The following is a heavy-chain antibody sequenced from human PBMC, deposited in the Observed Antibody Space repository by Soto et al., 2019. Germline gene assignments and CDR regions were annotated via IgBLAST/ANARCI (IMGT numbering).Heavy chain of an antibody. V-gene: IGHV3-30*03. CDR2: ISNDGNSK. J-gene: IGHJ4*02. CDR1: GFTFSSYG. Sequence: QVQLVESGGGVVQPGRSLRLSCAASGFTFSSYGMHWVRQAPGKGLEWAAVISNDGNSKYYADSVKGRFTISRDNSKNTLYLQINSLGAEETAVYYCAGQDIEKSAMVEYWGQGTLVTVSS. CDR3: AGQDIEKSAMVEY. D-gene: IGHD5-18*01.